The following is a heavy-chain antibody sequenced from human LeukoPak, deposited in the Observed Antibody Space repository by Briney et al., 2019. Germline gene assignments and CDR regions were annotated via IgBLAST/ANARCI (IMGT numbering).Heavy chain of an antibody. D-gene: IGHD3-22*01. V-gene: IGHV3-23*01. CDR1: GFTFSSYA. J-gene: IGHJ4*02. CDR2: ISGSGGST. Sequence: GGSLRLSCAASGFTFSSYAMSWVRQAPGKGLEWVSAISGSGGSTYYADSVKGRFTISRDNSKNTLYLQMNSLRAEDTAVYYCARDSQGLVFITTIDYWGQGTLVIVSS. CDR3: ARDSQGLVFITTIDY.